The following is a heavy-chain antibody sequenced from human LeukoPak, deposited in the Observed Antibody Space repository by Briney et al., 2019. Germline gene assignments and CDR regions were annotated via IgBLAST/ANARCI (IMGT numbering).Heavy chain of an antibody. CDR1: RYTFTSYG. CDR3: AREGGSSGWSGWFDP. Sequence: ASVKVSCKASRYTFTSYGISWVRQAPGQGLEWMGWISAYNGNTNYAQKLQGRVTMTTDTSTSTAYMELRSLRSDDTAVYYCAREGGSSGWSGWFDPWGQGTLVTVSS. D-gene: IGHD6-19*01. V-gene: IGHV1-18*01. J-gene: IGHJ5*02. CDR2: ISAYNGNT.